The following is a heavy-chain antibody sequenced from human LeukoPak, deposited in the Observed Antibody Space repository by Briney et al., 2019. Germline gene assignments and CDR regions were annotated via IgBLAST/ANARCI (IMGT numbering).Heavy chain of an antibody. D-gene: IGHD1-20*01. CDR3: ARDFGLTGKVDY. V-gene: IGHV3-64*01. CDR1: GFTFSRYA. J-gene: IGHJ4*02. Sequence: GGSLRLSCAASGFTFSRYAMHWVRQAPGKGLESVSAISSNGGSTYYANSVKGRLTISRDNSKNTLYLQMGSLRAEDLAVYYCARDFGLTGKVDYWGQGTLVTVSS. CDR2: ISSNGGST.